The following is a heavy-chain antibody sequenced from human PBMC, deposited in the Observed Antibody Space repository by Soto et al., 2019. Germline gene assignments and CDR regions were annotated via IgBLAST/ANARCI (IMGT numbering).Heavy chain of an antibody. CDR1: GGSISSSSYY. J-gene: IGHJ4*02. CDR3: ARQGKVGIPAALNY. CDR2: IYYSGST. Sequence: QLQLQESGPGLVKPSETLSLTCTVSGGSISSSSYYWGWIRQPPGKGLEWIGSIYYSGSTYYNPSLKSRVTISVDTSKNQFSLKLSSVTAADTAVYYCARQGKVGIPAALNYWGQGTLVTVSS. V-gene: IGHV4-39*01. D-gene: IGHD2-2*01.